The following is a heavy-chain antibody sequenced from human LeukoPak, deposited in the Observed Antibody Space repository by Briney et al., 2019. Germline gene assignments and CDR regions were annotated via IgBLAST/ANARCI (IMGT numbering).Heavy chain of an antibody. CDR3: ARDRAGYYGTPFDP. CDR1: GGSVSSYY. CDR2: IYYSGST. V-gene: IGHV4-59*02. Sequence: SETLSLTCTVSGGSVSSYYWSWIRQPPGKGLEWIGYIYYSGSTNYNPSLKSRVTISVDTSKNQFSLKLSSVTAADTAVYYCARDRAGYYGTPFDPWGQGTLVTVSS. D-gene: IGHD3-9*01. J-gene: IGHJ5*02.